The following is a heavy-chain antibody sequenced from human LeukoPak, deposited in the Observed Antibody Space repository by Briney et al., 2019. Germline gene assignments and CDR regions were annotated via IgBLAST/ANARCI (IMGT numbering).Heavy chain of an antibody. CDR1: GGSISSYY. CDR2: IYYSGST. J-gene: IGHJ3*02. D-gene: IGHD6-13*01. CDR3: ARYQTPIAAAGSRYAFDI. V-gene: IGHV4-59*01. Sequence: SETLSLTCTVSGGSISSYYWSWIRQPPGKGLEWIGYIYYSGSTNYNPSLKSRVTMSVDTSKNQFSLKLRSVTAADTAVYYCARYQTPIAAAGSRYAFDIWGQGTMVTVSS.